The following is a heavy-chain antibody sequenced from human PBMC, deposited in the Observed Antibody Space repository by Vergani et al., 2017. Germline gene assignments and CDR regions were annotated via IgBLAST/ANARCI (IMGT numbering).Heavy chain of an antibody. V-gene: IGHV3-30*02. CDR1: GFTFSSYG. J-gene: IGHJ4*02. Sequence: QVQLVESGGGVVQPGTSLRLSCAASGFTFSSYGMHWVRQAPGKGLEGVAFIRYDGSNKYYADSVKGRFTISRDNSKNTLYVQLSSLRAEDTAVYFCATGVRVSPLYYFDYWGQGTLVTVSS. CDR2: IRYDGSNK. D-gene: IGHD4-23*01. CDR3: ATGVRVSPLYYFDY.